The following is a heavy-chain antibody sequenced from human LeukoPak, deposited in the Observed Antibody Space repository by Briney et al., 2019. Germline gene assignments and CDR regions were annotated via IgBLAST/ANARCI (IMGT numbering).Heavy chain of an antibody. CDR2: ITASGGNT. CDR1: GFTFSSYA. D-gene: IGHD5-18*01. CDR3: AKGNGYSYGRYYFDY. Sequence: PGGSLRLSCAASGFTFSSYAMGWVRQAPGKGLEWVSAITASGGNTYYADSVKGRFTISRDNSKNTRYLQVNSLRAEDTAVYYCAKGNGYSYGRYYFDYWGQGTLVTVSS. V-gene: IGHV3-23*01. J-gene: IGHJ4*02.